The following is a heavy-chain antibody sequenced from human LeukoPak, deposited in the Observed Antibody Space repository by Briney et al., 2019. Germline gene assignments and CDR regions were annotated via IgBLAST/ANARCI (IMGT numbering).Heavy chain of an antibody. CDR2: IYYSGST. CDR3: ARHRAYCGGDCYSMRFDP. D-gene: IGHD2-21*02. CDR1: GGSISSSSYY. J-gene: IGHJ5*02. Sequence: SETLSLTCTVSGGSISSSSYYWGWIRQPPGKGLEWTGSIYYSGSTYYNPSLKSRVTIPVDTSKNQFSLKLSSVTAADTAVYYCARHRAYCGGDCYSMRFDPWGQGTLVTVSS. V-gene: IGHV4-39*01.